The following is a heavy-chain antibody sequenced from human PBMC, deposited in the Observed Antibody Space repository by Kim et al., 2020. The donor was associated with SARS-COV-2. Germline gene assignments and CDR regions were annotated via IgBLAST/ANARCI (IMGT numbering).Heavy chain of an antibody. CDR3: ARLVIAARPTLFDS. D-gene: IGHD6-6*01. Sequence: NPSLTRRVTLSVDTSKNQFSLNLSSVSAADTAVYYCARLVIAARPTLFDSWGQGTLVTVSS. V-gene: IGHV4-59*01. J-gene: IGHJ4*02.